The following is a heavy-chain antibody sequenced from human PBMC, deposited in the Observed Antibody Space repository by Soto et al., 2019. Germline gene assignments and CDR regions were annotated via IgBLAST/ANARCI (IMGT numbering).Heavy chain of an antibody. D-gene: IGHD2-15*01. J-gene: IGHJ4*02. Sequence: SETLSLTCAVSGGSTSSGGYSWSWLRQPPGKGLEWIGYISHSGSTYYNPSLKSRVTISVDTSKNQFSLKLSSVTAADTAVYYCASSRGTPSYWGQGTLVTVSS. CDR1: GGSTSSGGYS. V-gene: IGHV4-30-2*01. CDR2: ISHSGST. CDR3: ASSRGTPSY.